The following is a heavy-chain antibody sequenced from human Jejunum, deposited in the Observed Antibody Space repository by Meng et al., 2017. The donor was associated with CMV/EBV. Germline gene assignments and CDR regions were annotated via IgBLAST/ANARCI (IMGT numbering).Heavy chain of an antibody. D-gene: IGHD3-3*01. J-gene: IGHJ3*02. CDR3: ARRFFAFNI. CDR1: GGSVSIGSYY. Sequence: CPVSGGSVSIGSYYWSWIRQPPGKGLEWIGYIYYTGSTDYNPSLKSRVTISRDTSKNQFSLKLSSVTAADTAVYYCARRFFAFNIWGQGTMVTVSS. CDR2: IYYTGST. V-gene: IGHV4-61*01.